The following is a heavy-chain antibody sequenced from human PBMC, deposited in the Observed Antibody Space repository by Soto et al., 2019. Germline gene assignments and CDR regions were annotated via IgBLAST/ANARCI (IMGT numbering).Heavy chain of an antibody. CDR1: RDSISGLY. D-gene: IGHD3-9*01. J-gene: IGHJ4*02. V-gene: IGHV4-4*07. CDR3: ARASQCKSYFGCFAWLDY. Sequence: PSETLSLTCTVSRDSISGLYWAWVRQPAGKGLEWIGRIYSSGETNYNPSLTGRVIMSLDTSKNQFSLQLTSVTAADTAVYYCARASQCKSYFGCFAWLDYWGQGTLVTVSS. CDR2: IYSSGET.